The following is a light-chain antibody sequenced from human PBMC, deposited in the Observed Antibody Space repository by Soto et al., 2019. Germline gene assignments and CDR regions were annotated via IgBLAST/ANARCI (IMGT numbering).Light chain of an antibody. J-gene: IGLJ3*02. CDR3: SSYTSSSTLGV. Sequence: QSVLTQPASVSGSPGQSITISCTGTSSDVGGYDYVSWYQQHPGKAPKLIIYDVSNRPSGVSNRFSGSKSGNTASLSISGIQAEDEADYSCSSYTSSSTLGVFGGGTKLTVL. CDR1: SSDVGGYDY. CDR2: DVS. V-gene: IGLV2-14*01.